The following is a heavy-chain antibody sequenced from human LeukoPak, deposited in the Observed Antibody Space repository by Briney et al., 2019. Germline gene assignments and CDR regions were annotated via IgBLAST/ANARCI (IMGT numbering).Heavy chain of an antibody. CDR2: ISSSSSYT. D-gene: IGHD2-21*02. V-gene: IGHV3-11*06. J-gene: IGHJ1*01. CDR1: GFTFSDYY. Sequence: AGGSLRLSCAASGFTFSDYYMSWIRQAPGKGLEWVSYISSSSSYTNYADSVKGRFTISRDNAQNSMYLQMNSLRVEDTAVYYCTSWGDTTAEYFQRWGQGTLVTVSS. CDR3: TSWGDTTAEYFQR.